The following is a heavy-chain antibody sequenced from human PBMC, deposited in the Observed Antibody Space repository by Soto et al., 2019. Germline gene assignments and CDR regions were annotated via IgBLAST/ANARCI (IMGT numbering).Heavy chain of an antibody. CDR2: ISGSGGST. J-gene: IGHJ4*02. CDR1: GFTFSSYA. V-gene: IGHV3-23*01. Sequence: GGSLRLSCGASGFTFSSYAMSWFRQAPGKGLEWVSAISGSGGSTYYADSVKGRFTISRDNSKNTLYLQMNSLRAEDTAVYYCAKAQQYYDSSGYYYFGYWGQGTLVTVSS. D-gene: IGHD3-22*01. CDR3: AKAQQYYDSSGYYYFGY.